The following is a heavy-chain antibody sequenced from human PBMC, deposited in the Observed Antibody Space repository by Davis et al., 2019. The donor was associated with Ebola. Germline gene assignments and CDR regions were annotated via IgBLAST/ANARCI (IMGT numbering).Heavy chain of an antibody. CDR1: GGSISSGGYS. Sequence: MPSETLSLTCAVSGGSISSGGYSWSWIRQPPGKGLEWIGEINHSGSTNYNPSLKSRVTISVDTSKNQFSLKLSSVTAADTAVYYCARSRADVVVVAATVLYYYYGMDVWGKGTTVTVSS. CDR2: INHSGST. J-gene: IGHJ6*04. D-gene: IGHD2-15*01. CDR3: ARSRADVVVVAATVLYYYYGMDV. V-gene: IGHV4-30-2*01.